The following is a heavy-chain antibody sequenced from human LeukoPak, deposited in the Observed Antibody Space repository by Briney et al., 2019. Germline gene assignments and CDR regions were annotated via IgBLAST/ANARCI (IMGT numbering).Heavy chain of an antibody. V-gene: IGHV4-30-2*01. CDR1: GGSISSGDYY. Sequence: SQTLSLTCTVSGGSISSGDYYWSWIRQPPGKGLEWIGEIYHSGSTNYNPSLKSRVTISVDKSKNQFSLNLSSVSAADTAVYYCASEVTMVRGVIQYWGQGTLVTVSS. CDR2: IYHSGST. D-gene: IGHD3-10*01. CDR3: ASEVTMVRGVIQY. J-gene: IGHJ4*02.